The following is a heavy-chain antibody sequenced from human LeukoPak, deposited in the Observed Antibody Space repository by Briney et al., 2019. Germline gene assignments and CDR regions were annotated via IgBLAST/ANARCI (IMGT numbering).Heavy chain of an antibody. CDR3: ARDRDHLTTVTSRGNWFDP. Sequence: GSSVKVSCKASGGTFSSYAISWVRQAPGQGLEWMGGIIPIFGTANYAQKFQGRVTITADESTSTAYMELSSLRSEDTAVYYCARDRDHLTTVTSRGNWFDPWGQGTLVTVSS. CDR1: GGTFSSYA. J-gene: IGHJ5*02. V-gene: IGHV1-69*01. D-gene: IGHD4-17*01. CDR2: IIPIFGTA.